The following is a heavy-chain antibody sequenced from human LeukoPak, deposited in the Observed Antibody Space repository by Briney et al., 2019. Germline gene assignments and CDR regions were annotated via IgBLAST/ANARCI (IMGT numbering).Heavy chain of an antibody. V-gene: IGHV3-30*02. CDR2: IHYDGSNE. CDR1: GFTFSSYG. Sequence: PGGSLRLSCAASGFTFSSYGMHWVRQAPGKGLEWVAFIHYDGSNEYYADSVKGRFTISRDNSKNTLYLQMNSLRAEDTAVYYCAKDASSGFTRYFDYWGQGTLVTVSS. J-gene: IGHJ4*02. D-gene: IGHD6-19*01. CDR3: AKDASSGFTRYFDY.